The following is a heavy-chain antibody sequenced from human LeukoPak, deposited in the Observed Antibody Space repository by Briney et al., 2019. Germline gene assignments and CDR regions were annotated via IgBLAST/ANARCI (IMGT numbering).Heavy chain of an antibody. CDR1: GGSIRSYY. Sequence: PSETLSLTCTVSGGSIRSYYWSWIRQPAGKGLEWIGRIYTSGSTNYNPSLKSRVTMSVDTSKNQFSLKLSSVTAADTAVYYCARGGAVVVPAAQGFFDLWGRGTLVTVSS. CDR2: IYTSGST. CDR3: ARGGAVVVPAAQGFFDL. D-gene: IGHD2-2*01. V-gene: IGHV4-4*07. J-gene: IGHJ2*01.